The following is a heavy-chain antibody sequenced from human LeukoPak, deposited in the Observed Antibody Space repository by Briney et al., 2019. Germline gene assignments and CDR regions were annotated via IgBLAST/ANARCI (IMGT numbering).Heavy chain of an antibody. CDR1: GGTFSSYA. Sequence: SVKVSCKASGGTFSSYAISWVRQAPGQGLEWMGRIIPALGSVNYAQKFQGRVTITAAKGTAYMELTNLRSEDMAVYYCASATSWNWFDPWGQGTLVTVSA. J-gene: IGHJ5*02. CDR2: IIPALGSV. CDR3: ASATSWNWFDP. V-gene: IGHV1-69*11. D-gene: IGHD1-1*01.